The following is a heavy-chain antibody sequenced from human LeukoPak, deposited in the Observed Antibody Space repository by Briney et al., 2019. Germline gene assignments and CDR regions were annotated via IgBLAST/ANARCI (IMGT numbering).Heavy chain of an antibody. D-gene: IGHD2-15*01. J-gene: IGHJ3*02. CDR1: GLTFSSDW. V-gene: IGHV3-74*01. Sequence: EGSLRLSCAASGLTFSSDWMHWVRQAPAKGPVWVSRVNSNGTSTNYADSVKGRFTISRDNAKNTLYLQMNSLRAEDTAVYYCARGGGHCSGGTCYPRNAFDIWGQGTMVTVSS. CDR3: ARGGGHCSGGTCYPRNAFDI. CDR2: VNSNGTST.